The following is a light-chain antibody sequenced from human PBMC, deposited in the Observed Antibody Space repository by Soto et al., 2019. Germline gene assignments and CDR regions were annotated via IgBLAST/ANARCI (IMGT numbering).Light chain of an antibody. J-gene: IGKJ1*01. Sequence: SVLTQSPGTLSLSPGERATLSCRASQSVSSSYLAWYQQKPGQAPRLLIYGASSRATGIPDRFSGSGSGTDFTLTISRLEPEDFAVYSCQQYGSSPRTFGQGTKVEIK. CDR2: GAS. V-gene: IGKV3-20*01. CDR3: QQYGSSPRT. CDR1: QSVSSSY.